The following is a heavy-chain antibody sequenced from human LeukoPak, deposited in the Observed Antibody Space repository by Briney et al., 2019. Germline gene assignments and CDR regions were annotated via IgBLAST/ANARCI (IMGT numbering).Heavy chain of an antibody. CDR1: GFTFSSYA. CDR2: ISGSGGST. J-gene: IGHJ4*02. D-gene: IGHD3-10*01. V-gene: IGHV3-23*01. Sequence: SGGSLRLSCAASGFTFSSYAMSWVRQAPGKGLEWVSVISGSGGSTYYADSVTGRFTISRDNSKNTLYLQMNSLRVEDTAVYYCARAVRGMLSDYWGQGTLVTVSS. CDR3: ARAVRGMLSDY.